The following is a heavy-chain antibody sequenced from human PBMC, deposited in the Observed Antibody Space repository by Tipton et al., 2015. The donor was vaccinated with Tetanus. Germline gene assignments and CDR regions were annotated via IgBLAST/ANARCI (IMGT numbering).Heavy chain of an antibody. D-gene: IGHD5-18*01. CDR1: GFTFNSDW. Sequence: TLSLTCAASGFTFNSDWMTWVRQAPGKGLEWVANIRQDGSEKYYVDSVKGRFTISRDNAKNSLYLQMNSLRAEDTAVYYCARVGISQNAYSYVYHGLDVWGQGTTVTVSS. V-gene: IGHV3-7*01. CDR3: ARVGISQNAYSYVYHGLDV. CDR2: IRQDGSEK. J-gene: IGHJ6*02.